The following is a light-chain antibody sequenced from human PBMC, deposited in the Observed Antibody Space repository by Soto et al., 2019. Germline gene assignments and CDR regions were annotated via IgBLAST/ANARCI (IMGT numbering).Light chain of an antibody. Sequence: DIQMTQSPSTLSASVGDRVTITCRARQSISSWLAWYQQKPGKAPKLLIYKASSLESGVPSRFSGSGSGTEFTRNISSLQPDDFATYYCQQYNSYSWTFGQGTKVQIK. CDR2: KAS. CDR1: QSISSW. V-gene: IGKV1-5*03. CDR3: QQYNSYSWT. J-gene: IGKJ1*01.